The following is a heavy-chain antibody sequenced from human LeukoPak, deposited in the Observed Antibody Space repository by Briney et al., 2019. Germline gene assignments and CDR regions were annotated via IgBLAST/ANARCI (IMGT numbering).Heavy chain of an antibody. Sequence: GGSLRLSCAASGFTFSSYEMNWVRQAPGKGLEWLSYISSGASIIYYADSVKGRFTISRDNAKNSLYLQMNSLRAEDTAVYYCARVTAPGVIDYWGQGTLVIVSS. V-gene: IGHV3-48*03. CDR3: ARVTAPGVIDY. CDR1: GFTFSSYE. J-gene: IGHJ4*02. CDR2: ISSGASII. D-gene: IGHD2-8*01.